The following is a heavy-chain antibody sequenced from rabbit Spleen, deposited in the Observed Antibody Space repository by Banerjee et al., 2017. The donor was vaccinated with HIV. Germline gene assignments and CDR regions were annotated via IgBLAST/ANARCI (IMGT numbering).Heavy chain of an antibody. Sequence: QEQLVESGGGLVKPEGSLKLSCTASGFSFSSSYWICWVRQAPGKGLEWIACIFLGSSDRTSYANWAKGRFTISKIPSTTVTLQLTSLTAADTATYFCARGVDGGAGWDLWGPGTLVTVS. CDR2: IFLGSSDRT. D-gene: IGHD2-1*01. J-gene: IGHJ4*01. CDR3: ARGVDGGAGWDL. CDR1: GFSFSSSYW. V-gene: IGHV1S45*01.